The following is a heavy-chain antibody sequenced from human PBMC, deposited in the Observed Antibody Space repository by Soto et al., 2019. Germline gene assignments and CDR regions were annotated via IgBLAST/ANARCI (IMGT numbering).Heavy chain of an antibody. CDR2: IYYSGST. CDR1: GGSISSGDYY. J-gene: IGHJ6*02. V-gene: IGHV4-30-4*01. Sequence: QVQLQESGPGLVKPSQTLSLTCTVSGGSISSGDYYWSWIRQPPGKGLEWIGYIYYSGSTYYNPPPKSRVTISVDTSKNQFSLKLSSVTAADTAVYYCARDPMVRGVRNGMDVWGQGTTVTVSS. CDR3: ARDPMVRGVRNGMDV. D-gene: IGHD3-10*01.